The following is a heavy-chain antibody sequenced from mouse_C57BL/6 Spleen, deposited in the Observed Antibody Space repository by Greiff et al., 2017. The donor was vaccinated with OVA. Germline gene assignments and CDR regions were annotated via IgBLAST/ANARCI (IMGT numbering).Heavy chain of an antibody. CDR2: IDPNSGGT. V-gene: IGHV1-72*01. J-gene: IGHJ3*01. CDR1: GYTFTSYW. Sequence: QVQLQQPGAELVKPGASVKLSCKASGYTFTSYWMHWVKQRPGRGLEWIGRIDPNSGGTKYNEKFKSKATLTVDKPSSTAYMKLSSPTSEDSAVDYCAREDDGYWTWFAYWGQGTLVTVSA. D-gene: IGHD2-3*01. CDR3: AREDDGYWTWFAY.